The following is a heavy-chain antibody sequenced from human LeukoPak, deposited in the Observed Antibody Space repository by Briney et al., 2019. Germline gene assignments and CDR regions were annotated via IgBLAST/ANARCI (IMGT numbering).Heavy chain of an antibody. V-gene: IGHV1-2*02. Sequence: ASVKVSCKASGYTFTGYYMHWVRQAPGQGLEWMGWINPNSGGTNYAQKFQGRVTMTRDTSISTAYMELSRLRSDDTAVYYCARVSSGKWGNFDYWGQGTLVTVSS. CDR3: ARVSSGKWGNFDY. J-gene: IGHJ4*02. D-gene: IGHD2-8*01. CDR1: GYTFTGYY. CDR2: INPNSGGT.